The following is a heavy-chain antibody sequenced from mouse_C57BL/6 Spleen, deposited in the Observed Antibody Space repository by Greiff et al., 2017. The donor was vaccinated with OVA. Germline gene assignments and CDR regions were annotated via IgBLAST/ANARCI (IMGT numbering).Heavy chain of an antibody. CDR2: INPYNGDT. CDR3: ARSYGSSYAMDY. Sequence: VQLQQSGPELVKPGDSVKISCKASGYSFTGYFMNWVMQSHGKSLEWIGRINPYNGDTFYNQKFKGKATLTVDKSSSTAHMELRSLTSEDSAVYYCARSYGSSYAMDYWGQGTSVTVSS. V-gene: IGHV1-20*01. CDR1: GYSFTGYF. D-gene: IGHD1-1*01. J-gene: IGHJ4*01.